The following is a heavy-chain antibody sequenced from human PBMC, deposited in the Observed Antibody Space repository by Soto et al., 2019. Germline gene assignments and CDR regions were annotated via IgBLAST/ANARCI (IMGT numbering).Heavy chain of an antibody. CDR2: IYYSGST. CDR3: ARGDSGSYYGRIIDY. Sequence: QVQLQESGPGLVKPSQTLSLTCTVSGGSISSGDYYWSWIRQPPGKGLEWIGYIYYSGSTYYNPSLKSRVTISVDTSKNQFSLKLSSVTAADTAVYHCARGDSGSYYGRIIDYWGQGTLVTVSS. D-gene: IGHD1-26*01. V-gene: IGHV4-30-4*01. J-gene: IGHJ4*02. CDR1: GGSISSGDYY.